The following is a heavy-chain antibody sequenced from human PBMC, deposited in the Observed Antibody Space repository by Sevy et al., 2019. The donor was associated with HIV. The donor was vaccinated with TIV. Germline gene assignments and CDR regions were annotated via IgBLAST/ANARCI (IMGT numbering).Heavy chain of an antibody. V-gene: IGHV3-7*04. CDR2: IKQDESEK. CDR3: ARGNRGSFDY. D-gene: IGHD3-10*01. CDR1: GFTFSTYW. J-gene: IGHJ4*02. Sequence: GGSLRLSCAASGFTFSTYWMHWVRQAPGKGLEWVANIKQDESEKYYVASVKGRFTISRDNAKNSLYLQMNSLRPGDTAVYYCARGNRGSFDYWGQGTLVTVSS.